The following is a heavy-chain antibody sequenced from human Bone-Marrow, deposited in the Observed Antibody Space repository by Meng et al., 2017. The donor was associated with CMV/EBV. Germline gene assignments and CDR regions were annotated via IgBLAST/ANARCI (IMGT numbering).Heavy chain of an antibody. CDR3: ARQLGSSWFDP. V-gene: IGHV1-18*01. Sequence: ASVKVSCKASGYTFTSYGISWVRQAPGQGLEWMGWISAYNGNTNYAQKFQGRVTMTRNTSISTAYMELSSLRSEDTAVYYCARQLGSSWFDPWGQGTLVTVSS. D-gene: IGHD6-13*01. J-gene: IGHJ5*02. CDR1: GYTFTSYG. CDR2: ISAYNGNT.